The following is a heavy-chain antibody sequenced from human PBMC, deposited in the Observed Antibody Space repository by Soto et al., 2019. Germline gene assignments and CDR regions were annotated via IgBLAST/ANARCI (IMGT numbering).Heavy chain of an antibody. CDR3: ARGSDTAMGWYFPMDV. J-gene: IGHJ6*02. D-gene: IGHD5-18*01. V-gene: IGHV1-58*01. CDR1: GFTFTSSA. CDR2: IVVGSGNT. Sequence: VKVSCKASGFTFTSSAVQWVRQARGQRLEWIGWIVVGSGNTNYAQKFQERVTITRDMSTSTAYMELSSLRSEDTAVYYCARGSDTAMGWYFPMDVWGQGTTVTVSS.